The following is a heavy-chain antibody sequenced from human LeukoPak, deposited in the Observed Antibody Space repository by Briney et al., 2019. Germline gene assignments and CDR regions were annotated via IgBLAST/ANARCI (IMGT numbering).Heavy chain of an antibody. CDR2: ISAYNGNT. V-gene: IGHV1-18*01. CDR3: ARDRWWELTYYYYYGMDV. Sequence: ASVKVSCKASGYTFTSYGISWVRQAPGQGLEWMGWISAYNGNTNYAQKLQGRVTMTTDTSTSTAYMELRSLRSDDTAVYYCARDRWWELTYYYYYGMDVWGQGTTVTVSS. J-gene: IGHJ6*02. D-gene: IGHD1-26*01. CDR1: GYTFTSYG.